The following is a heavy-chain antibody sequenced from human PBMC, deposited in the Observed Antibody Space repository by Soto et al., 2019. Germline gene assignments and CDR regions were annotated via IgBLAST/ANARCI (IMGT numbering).Heavy chain of an antibody. Sequence: SETLSLTCAVSGYSTSSGYYWGWIRQPPGKGLEWIGSIYHSGSTYYNPSLKSRVTISVDTPKNQFSLKLSSVTAADTAVYYCAREDIVVVPAAILYYYYGMDVWGQGTTVTVSS. CDR3: AREDIVVVPAAILYYYYGMDV. J-gene: IGHJ6*02. CDR1: GYSTSSGYY. CDR2: IYHSGST. D-gene: IGHD2-2*02. V-gene: IGHV4-38-2*02.